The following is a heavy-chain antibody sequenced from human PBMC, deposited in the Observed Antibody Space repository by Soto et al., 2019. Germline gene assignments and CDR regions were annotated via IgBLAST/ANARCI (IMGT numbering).Heavy chain of an antibody. J-gene: IGHJ4*02. CDR1: GFTFSSYA. CDR3: AKDTYYDFWSGSYL. CDR2: ISGSGGST. Sequence: HLGGSLRLSCAASGFTFSSYAMSWVRQAPGKGLEWVSAISGSGGSTYYADSVKGRFTISRDNSKNTLYLQMNSLRAEDTAVYYCAKDTYYDFWSGSYLWGQGTLVTVSS. V-gene: IGHV3-23*01. D-gene: IGHD3-3*01.